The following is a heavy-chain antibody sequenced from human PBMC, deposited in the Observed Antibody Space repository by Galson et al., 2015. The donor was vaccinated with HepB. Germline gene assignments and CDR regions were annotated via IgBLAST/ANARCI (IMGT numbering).Heavy chain of an antibody. CDR2: INTNTGNP. Sequence: SVKVSCKASGYTFTSYAMNWVRQAPGQGLEWMGWINTNTGNPTYAQGFTGRFVFSLDTSVSTAYLQISSLKAEDTAVYYCARALNRSRNIVATPCGYWGQGTLVTVSS. CDR3: ARALNRSRNIVATPCGY. J-gene: IGHJ4*02. CDR1: GYTFTSYA. V-gene: IGHV7-4-1*02. D-gene: IGHD5-12*01.